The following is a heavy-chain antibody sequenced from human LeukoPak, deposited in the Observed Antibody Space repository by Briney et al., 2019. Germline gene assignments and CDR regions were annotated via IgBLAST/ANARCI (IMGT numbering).Heavy chain of an antibody. CDR1: GFTFSSYA. D-gene: IGHD3-22*01. J-gene: IGHJ3*02. CDR3: ANAYYYDSSGYYHPELRNDAFDI. V-gene: IGHV3-23*01. CDR2: ISGSGGST. Sequence: PGGSLRLSCAASGFTFSSYAMSWVRQAPGKGLEWVSAISGSGGSTYYADSVKGRFTISRDNSKNTLYLQMNSLRAEDTAVYYCANAYYYDSSGYYHPELRNDAFDIWGQGTMVTVSS.